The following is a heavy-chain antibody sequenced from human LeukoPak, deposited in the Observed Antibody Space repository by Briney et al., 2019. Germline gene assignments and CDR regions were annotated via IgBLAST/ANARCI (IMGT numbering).Heavy chain of an antibody. CDR2: ISSNGGGT. Sequence: PGGSLRLSCAASGFTFSSYAMHWVRQAPGKGLEYVSAISSNGGGTYYANSVKGRFTISRDNSKNTLYLQMGSLRAEDMAVYYCARAGRIAVAGGGYAFDIWGQGTMVTVSS. J-gene: IGHJ3*02. D-gene: IGHD6-19*01. CDR1: GFTFSSYA. V-gene: IGHV3-64*01. CDR3: ARAGRIAVAGGGYAFDI.